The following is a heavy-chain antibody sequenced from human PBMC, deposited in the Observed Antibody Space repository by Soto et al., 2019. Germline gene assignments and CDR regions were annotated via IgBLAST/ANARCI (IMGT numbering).Heavy chain of an antibody. D-gene: IGHD3-10*01. Sequence: QVQLQQWGAALLKPSETLSLTCAVYGGSFSGYYWSWIRQPPGKGLEWIGEINHSGSTNYNPSLKSRVTISVDTSKNQFSLKLSSVTAADTAVYYCARDAHGSGSYYNWFDPWGQGTLVTVSS. CDR2: INHSGST. CDR1: GGSFSGYY. V-gene: IGHV4-34*01. J-gene: IGHJ5*02. CDR3: ARDAHGSGSYYNWFDP.